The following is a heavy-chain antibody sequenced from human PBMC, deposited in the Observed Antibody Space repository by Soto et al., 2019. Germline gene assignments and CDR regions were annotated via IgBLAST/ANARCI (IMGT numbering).Heavy chain of an antibody. D-gene: IGHD3-22*01. Sequence: QVQLQESGPGLVKPSGTLSLTCAVSGGSISSSNWWSWVRQPPGKGLEWIGEIYHGGTTNYNASLKSRVTLSVDKSKNQFSLKLSSVTAADTAVYYCARVAYDSRGYYYSKYYHYGMDVWGQGTTVTVSS. CDR2: IYHGGTT. J-gene: IGHJ6*02. CDR3: ARVAYDSRGYYYSKYYHYGMDV. V-gene: IGHV4-4*02. CDR1: GGSISSSNW.